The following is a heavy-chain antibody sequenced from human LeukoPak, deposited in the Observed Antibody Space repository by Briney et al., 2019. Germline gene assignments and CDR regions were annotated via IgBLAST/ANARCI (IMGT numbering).Heavy chain of an antibody. J-gene: IGHJ4*02. D-gene: IGHD3-3*01. CDR2: IYHSGST. CDR1: GGSFSGYY. V-gene: IGHV4-34*01. Sequence: PSETLSLTCAVYGGSFSGYYWSWIRQPPGKGLEWIGSIYHSGSTYYNPSLKSRVTISVDTSKNQFSLKLSSVTAADTAVYYCARGSTIFGVVNYFDYWGQGTLVTVSS. CDR3: ARGSTIFGVVNYFDY.